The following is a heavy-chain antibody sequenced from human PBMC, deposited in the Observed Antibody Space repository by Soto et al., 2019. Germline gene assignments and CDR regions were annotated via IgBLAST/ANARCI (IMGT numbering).Heavy chain of an antibody. J-gene: IGHJ4*02. CDR3: AIYSSGWYPLDY. CDR1: GFTFSSYG. V-gene: IGHV3-30*03. Sequence: QVQLVESGGGVVQPGRSLRLSCAASGFTFSSYGMHWVRQAPGQGLEWVAVISYDGSNKYYADSVKGRLTISRDNSKNTLYLQMNSLRAEDTAVYYCAIYSSGWYPLDYWGQGTLVTVSS. D-gene: IGHD6-19*01. CDR2: ISYDGSNK.